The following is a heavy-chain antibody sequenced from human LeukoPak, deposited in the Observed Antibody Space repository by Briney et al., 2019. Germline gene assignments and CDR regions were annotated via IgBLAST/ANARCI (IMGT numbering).Heavy chain of an antibody. CDR3: AREEAIFGVVTAYYYYYGMDA. Sequence: PGGSLRLSCTASGFTLSSYAMSWVRQAPGKGLEWVSLISGNAGSTYYADSVKGRFTISRDITKNTLYLQMNSLRAEDTAVYYCAREEAIFGVVTAYYYYYGMDACGQGTTVTDSS. V-gene: IGHV3-23*01. J-gene: IGHJ6*02. CDR2: ISGNAGST. D-gene: IGHD3-3*01. CDR1: GFTLSSYA.